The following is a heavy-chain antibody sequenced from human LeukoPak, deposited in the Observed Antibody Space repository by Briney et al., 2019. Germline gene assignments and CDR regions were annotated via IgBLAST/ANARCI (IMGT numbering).Heavy chain of an antibody. V-gene: IGHV3-30*03. Sequence: GTSLRLSCAASGFTFSSYGMHWVRQAPGRGLEWVAAISYDGGNKDYGDFVKGRFTISRDNSKETLYLQMNSLTPEDTAVYFCVRGAGNYKEFYYYYGLDVWGKGTTVTVSS. CDR3: VRGAGNYKEFYYYYGLDV. J-gene: IGHJ6*04. CDR1: GFTFSSYG. D-gene: IGHD3-9*01. CDR2: ISYDGGNK.